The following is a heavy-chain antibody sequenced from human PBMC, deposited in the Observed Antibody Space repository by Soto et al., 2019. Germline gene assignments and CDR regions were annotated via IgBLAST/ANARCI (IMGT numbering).Heavy chain of an antibody. CDR3: ARGPGTGLDV. CDR2: INAGNGNT. V-gene: IGHV1-3*05. CDR1: GYTFTSYA. D-gene: IGHD1-1*01. J-gene: IGHJ6*02. Sequence: QVQLVQSGAEEKKPGDSVKVSCKASGYTFTSYAMHWVRQAPGQRLEWMGWINAGNGNTKYSQKFQGRGTITRDTSANAAYMERSSQRYEDTAVYYCARGPGTGLDVWGQGTTDNVSS.